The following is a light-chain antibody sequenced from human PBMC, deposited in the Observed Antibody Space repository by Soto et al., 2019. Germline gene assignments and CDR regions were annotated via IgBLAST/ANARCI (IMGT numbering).Light chain of an antibody. CDR2: EVS. Sequence: QSALTQPPSASGSPGQSVAISCTGTTSDVGGYNYVSWYQQHPGKAPKLIIYEVSKWPSGVPDHFSGSKSGNTASLTVSGLQGEDEADYYCSSYVASNTLVFGGGTKLTVL. CDR1: TSDVGGYNY. V-gene: IGLV2-8*01. J-gene: IGLJ2*01. CDR3: SSYVASNTLV.